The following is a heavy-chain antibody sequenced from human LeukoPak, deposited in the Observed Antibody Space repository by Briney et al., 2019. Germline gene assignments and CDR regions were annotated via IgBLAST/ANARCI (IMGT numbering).Heavy chain of an antibody. CDR3: AKVSDFWSGYKYLQH. J-gene: IGHJ1*01. Sequence: GASVKVSCKASGFTFTVYHMHWVRQAPGKGLEWMGRVDPEDGGTVFAEKFQGRVTITADTSTDTVYMELSSLRSEDTAVYYCAKVSDFWSGYKYLQHWGQGSLVTVST. D-gene: IGHD3-3*01. CDR1: GFTFTVYH. CDR2: VDPEDGGT. V-gene: IGHV1-69-2*01.